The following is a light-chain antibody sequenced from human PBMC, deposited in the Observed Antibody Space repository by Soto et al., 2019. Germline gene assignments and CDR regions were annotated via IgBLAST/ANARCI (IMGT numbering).Light chain of an antibody. Sequence: EILLTQSPATLSLSPGERATLSCRASQSVSSYLAWYQQKPGQAPRLLIYDASNWATGIPARFSGSGSGTDFTLTISSLEPEDFAVYYCQQRSPPITFGQGTRLEIK. J-gene: IGKJ5*01. V-gene: IGKV3-11*01. CDR3: QQRSPPIT. CDR2: DAS. CDR1: QSVSSY.